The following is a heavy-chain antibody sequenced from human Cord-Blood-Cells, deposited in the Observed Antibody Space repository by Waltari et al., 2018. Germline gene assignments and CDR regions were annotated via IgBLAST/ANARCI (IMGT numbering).Heavy chain of an antibody. V-gene: IGHV1-8*01. D-gene: IGHD3-10*01. Sequence: QVQLVQSGAEVKKPGASVKVSCKASGYTFTSYDINWVRQATGQGLEWMGWRNPNSGNTGYAQKSQGRVTMTRNTSISTAYMGLSSLRSEDTAVYYCARVVAMVRGVINWFDPWGQGTLVTVSS. CDR3: ARVVAMVRGVINWFDP. CDR1: GYTFTSYD. CDR2: RNPNSGNT. J-gene: IGHJ5*02.